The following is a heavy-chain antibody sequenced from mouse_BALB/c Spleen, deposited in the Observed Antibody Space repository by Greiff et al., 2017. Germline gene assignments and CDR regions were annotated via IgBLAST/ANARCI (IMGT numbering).Heavy chain of an antibody. V-gene: IGHV2-5-1*01. D-gene: IGHD2-4*01. CDR2: IWRGGST. Sequence: QVQLKQSGPSLVQPSQSLSITCTVSGFSLTSYGVHWVRQSPGKGLEWLVVIWRGGSTDYNAAFMSRLSITKDNSKSQVFFKMNSLQADDTAIYYCATIYYDYDGGFAYWGQGTLVTVSA. J-gene: IGHJ3*01. CDR3: ATIYYDYDGGFAY. CDR1: GFSLTSYG.